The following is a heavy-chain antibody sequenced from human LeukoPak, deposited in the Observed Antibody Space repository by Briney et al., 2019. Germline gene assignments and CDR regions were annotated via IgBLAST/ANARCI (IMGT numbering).Heavy chain of an antibody. CDR1: GGSISSSRYY. CDR3: ARHLYSSGWYKDYYYYYMDV. Sequence: PSETLSLTCTVSGGSISSSRYYWGWIRQPPGKGLEWIGSFYYSGSTYYNPSLKSRVTISVDTSKNQFSLKLSSVTAADTAVYYCARHLYSSGWYKDYYYYYMDVWGKGTTVTISS. D-gene: IGHD6-19*01. J-gene: IGHJ6*03. V-gene: IGHV4-39*01. CDR2: FYYSGST.